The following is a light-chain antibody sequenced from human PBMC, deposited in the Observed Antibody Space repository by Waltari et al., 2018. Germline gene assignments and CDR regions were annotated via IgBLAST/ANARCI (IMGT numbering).Light chain of an antibody. CDR3: QHNLRLPVT. V-gene: IGKV3-20*01. J-gene: IGKJ1*01. Sequence: VLTQSPGTLSLSTGETATLSCRASQSVGRSLVWYQQKPGQAPRLLIFAASTRATGIPDRFSGSGSGTDFSLTISRLEPEDFAVYYCQHNLRLPVTFGQGTKVEFK. CDR2: AAS. CDR1: QSVGRS.